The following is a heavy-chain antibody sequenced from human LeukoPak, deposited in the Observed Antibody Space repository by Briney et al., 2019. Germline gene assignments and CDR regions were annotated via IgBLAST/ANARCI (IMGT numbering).Heavy chain of an antibody. CDR3: AKQTGSGLFILP. J-gene: IGHJ4*02. Sequence: SETLSLTCSVSGVSISSSNSYWGWIRQPPGKGFEWIGSIYYTGNTYYNASLKSRVTISIDTSKNQFSLKLTSVAAADTAVYYCAKQTGSGLFILPGGQGTLVTVSS. CDR1: GVSISSSNSY. V-gene: IGHV4-39*01. CDR2: IYYTGNT. D-gene: IGHD3/OR15-3a*01.